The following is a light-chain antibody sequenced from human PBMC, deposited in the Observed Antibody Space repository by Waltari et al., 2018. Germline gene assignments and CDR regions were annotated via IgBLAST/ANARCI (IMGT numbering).Light chain of an antibody. Sequence: SALTQPRSVSGSPGQSVTISCTGTTNDLGRYNHVSWNQQHPGKSLKLVLLDVTKRPSGRPEGLAGAKAGSSASLTIAGLRAEEEAEYYCCSYAGSYTWVFGGGTKLTVV. J-gene: IGLJ3*02. CDR1: TNDLGRYNH. CDR3: CSYAGSYTWV. V-gene: IGLV2-11*01. CDR2: DVT.